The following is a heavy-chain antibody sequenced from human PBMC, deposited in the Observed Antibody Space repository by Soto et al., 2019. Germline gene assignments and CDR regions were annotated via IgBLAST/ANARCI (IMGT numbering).Heavy chain of an antibody. D-gene: IGHD3-9*01. CDR1: GGSISSGGYY. CDR2: IYYSGST. Sequence: SETLSLTCTVSGGSISSGGYYWSWIRQHPGKGLEWIGYIYYSGSTYYNPSLKSRVTISVDTSKNQFSLKLSSVTAADTAVYYCARAVLGRYFDWPITGYFDYWGQGTLVTVSS. V-gene: IGHV4-31*03. CDR3: ARAVLGRYFDWPITGYFDY. J-gene: IGHJ4*02.